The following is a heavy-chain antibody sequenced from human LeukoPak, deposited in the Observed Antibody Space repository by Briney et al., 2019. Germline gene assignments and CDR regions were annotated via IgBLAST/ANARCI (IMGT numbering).Heavy chain of an antibody. J-gene: IGHJ3*02. Sequence: PGGSLRLSCAASGFTFSGSTMHWVRQASGKGLEWVGLIRSKANNYATVYGASVKGRFTISRDDSKNTAFLQMNSLRPEDTAVYYCAKKWSGDYDSSGVNDAFDIWGQGTMVTVSS. V-gene: IGHV3-73*01. CDR2: IRSKANNYAT. CDR3: AKKWSGDYDSSGVNDAFDI. CDR1: GFTFSGST. D-gene: IGHD3-22*01.